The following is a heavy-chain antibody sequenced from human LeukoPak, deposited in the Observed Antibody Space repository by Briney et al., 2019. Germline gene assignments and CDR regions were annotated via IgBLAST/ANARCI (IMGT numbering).Heavy chain of an antibody. D-gene: IGHD3-10*01. J-gene: IGHJ4*02. CDR2: IIPILGIA. V-gene: IGHV1-69*04. CDR3: AREVRGEYYFDY. Sequence: GASVKVSCKASGGTFSSYAISWVRQAPGQGLEWMGRIIPILGIANYAQKFQGRVTITADKSTSTACMELSSLRSEDTAVYYCAREVRGEYYFDYWGQGTLVTVSS. CDR1: GGTFSSYA.